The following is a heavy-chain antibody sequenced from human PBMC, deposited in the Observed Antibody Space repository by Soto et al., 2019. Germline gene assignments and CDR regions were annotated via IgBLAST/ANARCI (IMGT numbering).Heavy chain of an antibody. CDR3: ARQAPISSWFDP. CDR1: CGSFSNYY. D-gene: IGHD5-12*01. J-gene: IGHJ5*02. CDR2: IYDSGST. V-gene: IGHV4-59*08. Sequence: TSETLSLPCTVSCGSFSNYYWNWIRQPPGKGLEWIGYIYDSGSTNYNPSVKSRVTISVDTSKNQFSLKLSSVTAADTAVYYCARQAPISSWFDPWGQGTLVTVSS.